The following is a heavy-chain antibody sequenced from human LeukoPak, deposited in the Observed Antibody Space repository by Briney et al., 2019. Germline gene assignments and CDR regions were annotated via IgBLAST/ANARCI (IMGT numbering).Heavy chain of an antibody. CDR2: IHHSGSS. CDR1: GDSISSGYY. Sequence: SETLSLTCTVSGDSISSGYYWGWIRQPPGRGLEWIGSIHHSGSSYYNPSLKSRVTISVDTSKNQFSLKLSSVTAADTAVHYCARYYDGSGSPRFDPWGQETLVTVSS. V-gene: IGHV4-38-2*02. J-gene: IGHJ5*02. CDR3: ARYYDGSGSPRFDP. D-gene: IGHD3-22*01.